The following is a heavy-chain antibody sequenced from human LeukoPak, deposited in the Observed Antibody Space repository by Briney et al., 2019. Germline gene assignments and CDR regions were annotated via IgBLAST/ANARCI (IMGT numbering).Heavy chain of an antibody. CDR3: ARGARVAQGSRPIDY. V-gene: IGHV4-34*01. Sequence: SETLSLTCAVYGGSFIGYYWSWIRQPPGKGLEWIGEINHSGSTNYNPSLKSRVTISVDTSKNQFSLKLSSVTAADTAVYYCARGARVAQGSRPIDYWGQGTLVTVSS. J-gene: IGHJ4*02. D-gene: IGHD4-23*01. CDR2: INHSGST. CDR1: GGSFIGYY.